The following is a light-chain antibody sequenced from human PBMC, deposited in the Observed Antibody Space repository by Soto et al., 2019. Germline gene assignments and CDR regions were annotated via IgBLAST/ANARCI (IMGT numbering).Light chain of an antibody. CDR1: GSDVGDSSH. J-gene: IGLJ3*02. CDR3: CLSPGSLTWL. Sequence: QSALTQPRSLSGSPGQSVTISCTATGSDVGDSSHVSWYQLHPGKAPKLMIYEVNNRPSGVPDRFSGSKSGSTASLTISGLQAEDEAEYYCCLSPGSLTWLFGGGTKVTVL. V-gene: IGLV2-11*01. CDR2: EVN.